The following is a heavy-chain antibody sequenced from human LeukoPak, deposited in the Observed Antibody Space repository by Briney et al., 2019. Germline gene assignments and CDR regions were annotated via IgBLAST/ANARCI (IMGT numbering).Heavy chain of an antibody. CDR2: ISSSGSAI. D-gene: IGHD1-1*01. CDR3: VKHSGGVYGNSDL. V-gene: IGHV3-48*03. CDR1: GFTFSSYE. Sequence: GGSLRLSCAASGFTFSSYEMNWVRQAPGKGLEWVSFISSSGSAIHYADSVRGRFTISKDSSKTSLQMSSVRAEDTAIYYCVKHSGGVYGNSDLWGQGTLVTVSS. J-gene: IGHJ5*02.